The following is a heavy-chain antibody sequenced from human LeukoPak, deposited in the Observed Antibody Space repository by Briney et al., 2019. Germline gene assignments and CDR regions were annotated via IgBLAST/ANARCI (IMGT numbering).Heavy chain of an antibody. J-gene: IGHJ4*02. CDR1: GFSISSYA. D-gene: IGHD6-13*01. CDR2: VSGSGRGT. V-gene: IGHV3-23*01. Sequence: PGGSLRLSCATSGFSISSYAMSWVRQAPGKRLEWVAIVSGSGRGTYYADSVKDRFTVSRDFFTSTLYLNMTRLGAEDTAVYYCASGGIAAAGTVDYWGQGTLVTVSS. CDR3: ASGGIAAAGTVDY.